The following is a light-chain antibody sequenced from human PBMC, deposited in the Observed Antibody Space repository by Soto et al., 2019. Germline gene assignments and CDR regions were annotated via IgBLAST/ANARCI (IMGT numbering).Light chain of an antibody. CDR1: QDIRTN. V-gene: IGKV3-15*01. CDR2: DVS. J-gene: IGKJ2*01. Sequence: IVMAQSPATLSVSPGERATLSCRASQDIRTNLIWFQQKPGQSPRVVIYDVSTTAANIPARFSGSGSGTEFTLTISSLQSEDFAVYYCLHNSDWPPVYTFGPGTRVDIK. CDR3: LHNSDWPPVYT.